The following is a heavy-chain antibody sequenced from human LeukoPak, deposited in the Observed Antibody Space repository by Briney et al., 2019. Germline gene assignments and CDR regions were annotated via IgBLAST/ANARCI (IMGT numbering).Heavy chain of an antibody. CDR1: GFTFSSYG. Sequence: GGSLRLSCAASGFTFSSYGMHWVRRAPGKGLEWVAVISYDGSNKYYADSVKGRFTISRDNSKNTLYLQMNSLRAEDTAVYYCAKDNHSGYTSYAFDIWGQGTMVTVSS. J-gene: IGHJ3*02. CDR3: AKDNHSGYTSYAFDI. CDR2: ISYDGSNK. D-gene: IGHD3-9*01. V-gene: IGHV3-30*18.